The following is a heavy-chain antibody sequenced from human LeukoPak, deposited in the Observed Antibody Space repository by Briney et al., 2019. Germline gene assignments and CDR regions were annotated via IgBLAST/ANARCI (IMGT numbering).Heavy chain of an antibody. J-gene: IGHJ4*02. Sequence: ASVKVSCKTSGYPFTSFYMHWVRQAPGQGLEYMGFINPSGSSSNFAHQFQDRLTMTRDTSTTTVYMELSGLNYEDSAVHQRPPGTKPHRPYQLDYWGQGTLVTVSS. CDR1: GYPFTSFY. V-gene: IGHV1-46*01. CDR3: PPGTKPHRPYQLDY. CDR2: INPSGSSS. D-gene: IGHD1-14*01.